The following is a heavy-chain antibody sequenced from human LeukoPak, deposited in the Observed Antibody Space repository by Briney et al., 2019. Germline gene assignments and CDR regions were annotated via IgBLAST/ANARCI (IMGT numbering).Heavy chain of an antibody. CDR3: AKATYYYDSSGFWGDY. CDR2: ISYDGSNK. CDR1: GFTFSRYG. J-gene: IGHJ4*02. D-gene: IGHD3-22*01. Sequence: GRSLRLSCAACGFTFSRYGMLWVRQAPGKGLEWVAVISYDGSNKYYADSVKGRFTISRDNSKNTLYLQMNSLRAEDTAVYYCAKATYYYDSSGFWGDYWGQGTLVTVSS. V-gene: IGHV3-30*18.